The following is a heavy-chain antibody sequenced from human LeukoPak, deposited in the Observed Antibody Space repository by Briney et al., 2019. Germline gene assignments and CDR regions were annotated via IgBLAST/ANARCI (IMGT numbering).Heavy chain of an antibody. Sequence: SETLSLTCTVSGGSVSSGSYYWSWIRQPPGKGLEWIGEINHSGSTNYNPSLKSRVTISVDTSENQFSLKLSSVTAADTAVYYCARDPPDPDIVVVPAHPTGMDVWGQGTTVTVSS. CDR3: ARDPPDPDIVVVPAHPTGMDV. CDR2: INHSGST. CDR1: GGSVSSGSYY. V-gene: IGHV4-39*07. J-gene: IGHJ6*02. D-gene: IGHD2-2*01.